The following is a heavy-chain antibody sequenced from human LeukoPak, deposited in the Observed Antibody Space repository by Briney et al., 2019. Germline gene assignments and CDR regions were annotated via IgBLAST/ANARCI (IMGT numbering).Heavy chain of an antibody. CDR2: IKSDGSST. Sequence: GGSLRLSCALSGFTFSSYWMHCVRQTPGKGLVGVSRIKSDGSSTSHADSVKGRFTISRDNAKNTLYLQMNSLRGEDTAVYYCASGRWSAYLDYWGQGTLVTVSS. D-gene: IGHD3-3*01. CDR1: GFTFSSYW. J-gene: IGHJ4*02. V-gene: IGHV3-74*01. CDR3: ASGRWSAYLDY.